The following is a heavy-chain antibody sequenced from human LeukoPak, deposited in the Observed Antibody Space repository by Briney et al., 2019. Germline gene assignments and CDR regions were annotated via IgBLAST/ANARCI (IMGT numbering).Heavy chain of an antibody. D-gene: IGHD6-19*01. CDR3: AKALEPQQWPTGVEY. CDR2: IRYDGSNK. V-gene: IGHV3-30*02. J-gene: IGHJ4*02. Sequence: PGGSLRLSCAASGFTFSSYGMHWVRQAPGKGLEWVAFIRYDGSNKYYADSVKGRFTISRDNSKNTLYLQMNSLRAEDTAVYYCAKALEPQQWPTGVEYWGQGTLVTVSS. CDR1: GFTFSSYG.